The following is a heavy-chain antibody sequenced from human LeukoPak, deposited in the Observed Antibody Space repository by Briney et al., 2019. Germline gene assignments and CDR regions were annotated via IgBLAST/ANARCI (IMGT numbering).Heavy chain of an antibody. J-gene: IGHJ4*02. CDR2: INRSGST. V-gene: IGHV4-34*01. CDR3: ARESVSYSSSWYFDY. Sequence: SETLSFTCAVYGGSFSGYYWSWIRQPPGKGLEWIGEINRSGSTNYNPSLKSRVTISVDTSKNQFSLKLSSVTAADTAVYYCARESVSYSSSWYFDYWGQGTLVTVSS. CDR1: GGSFSGYY. D-gene: IGHD6-13*01.